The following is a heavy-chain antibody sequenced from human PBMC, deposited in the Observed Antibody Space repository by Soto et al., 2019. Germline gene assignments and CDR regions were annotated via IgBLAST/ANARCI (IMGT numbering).Heavy chain of an antibody. CDR2: MGGRGGST. CDR1: GFSFGTYG. Sequence: EVQLLESGGGLVQPGGSLRLSCSASGFSFGTYGMSWVRQSPGKGLEWVSAMGGRGGSTYYADSVKGRFTSSRDNSKHTLYLQMNSLRDEDTALYYCAKDNYEWLDILTGYLDDYWGQGTLVTVSS. D-gene: IGHD3-9*01. V-gene: IGHV3-23*01. J-gene: IGHJ4*02. CDR3: AKDNYEWLDILTGYLDDY.